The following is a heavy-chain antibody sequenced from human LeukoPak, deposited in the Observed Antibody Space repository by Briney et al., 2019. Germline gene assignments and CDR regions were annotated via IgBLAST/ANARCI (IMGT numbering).Heavy chain of an antibody. CDR1: GFSVSSNY. CDR2: IYTGGTT. D-gene: IGHD6-19*01. J-gene: IGHJ4*02. CDR3: ARDKLGSGYSSDFDY. V-gene: IGHV3-66*02. Sequence: PGGSLRLSCAASGFSVSSNYMNWVRQAPGKGLEWVSAIYTGGTTYYADSVKGRFTISRDNSKNTLYLQMNSLRAEDTAVYYCARDKLGSGYSSDFDYWGQGTQVTVSS.